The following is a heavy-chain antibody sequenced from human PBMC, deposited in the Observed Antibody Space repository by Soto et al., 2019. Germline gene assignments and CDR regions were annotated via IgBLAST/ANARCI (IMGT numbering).Heavy chain of an antibody. V-gene: IGHV3-15*07. D-gene: IGHD2-2*02. CDR2: IKSKTDGGTT. J-gene: IGHJ4*01. CDR3: TTDSYITIETDRFDY. Sequence: PGGSLRLSCAASGFTFSNAWINWVRQAPGKGLEWVGRIKSKTDGGTTDFAATVKGRFAISRDDSKNMVYLQMNSLKTEDTAVYYCTTDSYITIETDRFDYWGHGTLVTVSS. CDR1: GFTFSNAW.